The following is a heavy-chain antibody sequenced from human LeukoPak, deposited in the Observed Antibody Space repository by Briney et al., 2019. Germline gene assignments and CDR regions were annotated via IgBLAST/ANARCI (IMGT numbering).Heavy chain of an antibody. CDR3: AREGALTVTKDAFDI. V-gene: IGHV3-48*03. D-gene: IGHD4-17*01. Sequence: GGSLRLSCAASGFTFSSYEMNWVRQAPGTGLGWVSYISSSGSTMSYADSVKGRFTISRDNAKHSLYLQMNSLRAEDTAVYFCAREGALTVTKDAFDIWGQGTMVTVSS. CDR1: GFTFSSYE. J-gene: IGHJ3*02. CDR2: ISSSGSTM.